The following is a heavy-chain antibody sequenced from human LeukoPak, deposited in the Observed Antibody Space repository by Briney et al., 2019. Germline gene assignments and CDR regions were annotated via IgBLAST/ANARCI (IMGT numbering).Heavy chain of an antibody. D-gene: IGHD6-13*01. Sequence: PGEALQISCKGSGHNFTNYWIGWGRQMPGRGLEWMGIIYPGDSDTRYSPSFQGQVTISADKSISTAYLQWSSLRASDTAMYYCARLGSSWSALTVWGQGTLVTISS. CDR2: IYPGDSDT. J-gene: IGHJ4*02. V-gene: IGHV5-51*01. CDR3: ARLGSSWSALTV. CDR1: GHNFTNYW.